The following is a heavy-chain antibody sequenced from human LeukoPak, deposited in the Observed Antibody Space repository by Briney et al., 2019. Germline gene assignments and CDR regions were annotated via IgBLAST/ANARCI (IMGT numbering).Heavy chain of an antibody. Sequence: PRGSLRLSCAASGFTFSDYYMSWIRQAPGKGLEWVSYISSSGSTIYYADSVKGRFTISRDNAKNSLYLQMNSLRAEDTAVYYCAREDCSSTSCYGPWGYYYGMDVWGQGTTVTVSS. D-gene: IGHD2-2*01. CDR1: GFTFSDYY. CDR3: AREDCSSTSCYGPWGYYYGMDV. V-gene: IGHV3-11*01. J-gene: IGHJ6*02. CDR2: ISSSGSTI.